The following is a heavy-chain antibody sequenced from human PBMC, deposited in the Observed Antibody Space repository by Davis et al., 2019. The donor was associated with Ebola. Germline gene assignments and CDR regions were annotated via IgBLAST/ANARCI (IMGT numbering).Heavy chain of an antibody. J-gene: IGHJ4*02. CDR1: GYTFTSYG. CDR3: ARDGRKLVGATSSIDY. D-gene: IGHD1-26*01. V-gene: IGHV1-18*01. Sequence: ASVKVSCKASGYTFTSYGISWVRQAPGQGLEWMGWISAYNGNTNYAQKLQGRVTMTTDTSTSTAYMELRSLRSDDTAVYYCARDGRKLVGATSSIDYWGQGTLVTVSS. CDR2: ISAYNGNT.